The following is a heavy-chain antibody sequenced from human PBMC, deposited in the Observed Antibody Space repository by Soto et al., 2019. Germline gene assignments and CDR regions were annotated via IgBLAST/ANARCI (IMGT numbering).Heavy chain of an antibody. CDR2: ISAYNANT. Sequence: ASVKVSFKASGYTFTSYGISWVRQAPGQGLEWMGWISAYNANTNYAQKLQGRVTMTTDTSTSTSYMELRSLRSDDTAVYFCARDRLGATGDYWGQGTLVTVPS. J-gene: IGHJ4*02. CDR3: ARDRLGATGDY. D-gene: IGHD1-26*01. V-gene: IGHV1-18*01. CDR1: GYTFTSYG.